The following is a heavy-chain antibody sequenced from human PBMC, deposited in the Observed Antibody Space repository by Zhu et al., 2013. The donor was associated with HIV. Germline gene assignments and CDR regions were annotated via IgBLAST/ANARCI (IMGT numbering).Heavy chain of an antibody. D-gene: IGHD2-21*02. CDR3: ASSYCGGDCYGVYYFDY. J-gene: IGHJ4*02. CDR1: GGTFSSYA. Sequence: QVQLVQSGAEVKKPGSSVKVSCKASGGTFSSYAISWVRQAPGQGLEWMGGIIPIFGTANYAQKFQGRVTITADESTSTAYMELSSLRSEDTAVYYCASSYCGGDCYGVYYFDYWGQGTLVTVSS. CDR2: IIPIFGTA. V-gene: IGHV1-69*01.